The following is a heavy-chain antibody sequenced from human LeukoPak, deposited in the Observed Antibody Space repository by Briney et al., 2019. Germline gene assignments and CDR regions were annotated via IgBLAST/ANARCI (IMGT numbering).Heavy chain of an antibody. Sequence: GGSLRLSCAASGFTFSSYWMSWVRRAPGKGLEWVANIKQDGSEKYYVDSVKGRFTISRDNAKNSLYLQMNSLRAEDTAVYYCARVIFSYSGYDLTAVFDYWGQGTLVTVSS. V-gene: IGHV3-7*01. J-gene: IGHJ4*02. CDR1: GFTFSSYW. D-gene: IGHD5-12*01. CDR2: IKQDGSEK. CDR3: ARVIFSYSGYDLTAVFDY.